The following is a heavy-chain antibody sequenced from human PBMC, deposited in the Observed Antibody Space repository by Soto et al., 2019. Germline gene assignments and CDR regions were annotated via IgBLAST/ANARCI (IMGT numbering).Heavy chain of an antibody. Sequence: PGGSLRLSCAASGFTFSSYAMSWVRQAPWKGLEWVSSISGSGGGTYYADSVKGRFTFSRDNSKNTLYLQMNSLRAEDTAVYYCAKFGMATTKRSPPYYIDYWGQGALVTVSS. CDR3: AKFGMATTKRSPPYYIDY. J-gene: IGHJ4*02. CDR2: ISGSGGGT. CDR1: GFTFSSYA. V-gene: IGHV3-23*01. D-gene: IGHD1-1*01.